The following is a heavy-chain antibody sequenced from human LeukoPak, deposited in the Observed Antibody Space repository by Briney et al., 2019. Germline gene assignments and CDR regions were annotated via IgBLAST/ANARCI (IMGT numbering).Heavy chain of an antibody. D-gene: IGHD3-22*01. Sequence: PGGSLRLSCAASGFTFSSYGMSWVRQAPGKGLEWVSAISGSGGSTYYADSVKGRFTISGDNSKNTLYLQMNSLRAEDTAVYYCAKVWHYDSSGYYYYFDYWGQGTLVTVSS. J-gene: IGHJ4*02. CDR1: GFTFSSYG. CDR3: AKVWHYDSSGYYYYFDY. V-gene: IGHV3-23*01. CDR2: ISGSGGST.